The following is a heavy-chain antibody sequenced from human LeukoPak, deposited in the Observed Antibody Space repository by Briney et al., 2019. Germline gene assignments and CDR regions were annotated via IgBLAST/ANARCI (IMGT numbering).Heavy chain of an antibody. CDR2: IKQDGSEK. CDR1: GFTFSSYW. V-gene: IGHV3-7*04. D-gene: IGHD2/OR15-2a*01. J-gene: IGHJ4*02. Sequence: GGSLRLSCAASGFTFSSYWMSWVRQAPGKGLEWVANIKQDGSEKYFVDSVKGRFTISRDNAKNSLYLQMNSLRAEDTAIYYCTGVGYFDKGVDNGGKGTLVTVS. CDR3: TGVGYFDKGVDN.